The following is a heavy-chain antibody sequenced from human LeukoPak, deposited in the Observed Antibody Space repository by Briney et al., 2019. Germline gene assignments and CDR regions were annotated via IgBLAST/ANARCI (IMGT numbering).Heavy chain of an antibody. CDR2: ISTSSSII. V-gene: IGHV3-48*01. D-gene: IGHD3-10*01. CDR3: AKEGGLLWFGELAQKSYFDY. CDR1: GVTFSSYS. J-gene: IGHJ4*02. Sequence: GGSLRLSCAASGVTFSSYSMNWVRQAPGRGLEWVSYISTSSSIIYYADSVKGRFTISRDNSKNTLYLQMNSLRAEDTAVYYCAKEGGLLWFGELAQKSYFDYWGQGTLVTVSS.